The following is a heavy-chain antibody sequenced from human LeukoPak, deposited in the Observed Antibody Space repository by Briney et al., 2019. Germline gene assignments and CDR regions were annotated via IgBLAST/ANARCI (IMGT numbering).Heavy chain of an antibody. J-gene: IGHJ5*02. CDR1: GGSISSYY. Sequence: SETLSLTCTVSGGSISSYYWSWIRQPAGKGLEWIGRIYTSGSTNYNPSLKSRVTMSVDTSKNQFSLKLSSVTAADTAVYYCARRLYCSSTSCLNWFDPWGQGTLVTVSS. CDR3: ARRLYCSSTSCLNWFDP. CDR2: IYTSGST. V-gene: IGHV4-4*07. D-gene: IGHD2-2*01.